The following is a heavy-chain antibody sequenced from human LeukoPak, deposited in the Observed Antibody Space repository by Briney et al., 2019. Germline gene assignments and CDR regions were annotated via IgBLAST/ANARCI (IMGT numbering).Heavy chain of an antibody. CDR1: GFTFDDYG. V-gene: IGHV3-20*04. CDR2: INWNGGST. J-gene: IGHJ6*03. Sequence: RPGGSLRLSCAASGFTFDDYGMSWVRQAPGKGLEWVSGINWNGGSTGYADSVKGRFTISRDNAKNSLYLQMNSLRAEDTALYYCARDGGSATRYNYYYYYMDVWGKGTTVTVSS. D-gene: IGHD1-26*01. CDR3: ARDGGSATRYNYYYYYMDV.